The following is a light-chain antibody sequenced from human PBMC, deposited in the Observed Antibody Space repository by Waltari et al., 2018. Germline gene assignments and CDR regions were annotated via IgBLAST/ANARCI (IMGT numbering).Light chain of an antibody. V-gene: IGKV4-1*01. CDR2: WAS. J-gene: IGKJ4*01. Sequence: DIVMTQSPESLAVSLGERATINCKSSQSVQYSNNKNYLAWYQRKPGQPPKLLIYWASTRESGVPDRFSGSGSGTDFTLTISSLQPEDFATYYCQQANSFPLTFGGGTKVEIK. CDR1: QSVQYSNNKNY. CDR3: QQANSFPLT.